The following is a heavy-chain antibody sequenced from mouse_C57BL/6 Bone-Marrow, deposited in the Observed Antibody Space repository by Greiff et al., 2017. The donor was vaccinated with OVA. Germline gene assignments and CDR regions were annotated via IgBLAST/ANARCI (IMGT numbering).Heavy chain of an antibody. CDR3: AREEVYGNYVWYFDV. V-gene: IGHV1-78*01. CDR2: IYPRDGST. CDR1: GYTFTDHT. J-gene: IGHJ1*03. Sequence: QVQLQQSDAELVKPGASVKISCKVSGYTFTDHTIHWMKQRPEQGLEWIGYIYPRDGSTKYNEKFKGKATLTADKSSSTAYMQLNSLTSEDSAVYFCAREEVYGNYVWYFDVWGTGTTVTVSS. D-gene: IGHD2-1*01.